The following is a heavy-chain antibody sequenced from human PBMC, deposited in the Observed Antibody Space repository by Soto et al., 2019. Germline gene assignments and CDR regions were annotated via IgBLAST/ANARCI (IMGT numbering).Heavy chain of an antibody. V-gene: IGHV1-58*01. CDR3: AALMYYYDSSGYRQYYFAY. D-gene: IGHD3-22*01. CDR1: GFTFTSSA. CDR2: IVVGSGNT. J-gene: IGHJ4*02. Sequence: SVKVSWKASGFTFTSSAVQWVRQARGQRLEWIGWIVVGSGNTNYAQKFQERVTITRDMSTSTAYMELSSLRSEDTAVYYCAALMYYYDSSGYRQYYFAYWGQGTLVTVSS.